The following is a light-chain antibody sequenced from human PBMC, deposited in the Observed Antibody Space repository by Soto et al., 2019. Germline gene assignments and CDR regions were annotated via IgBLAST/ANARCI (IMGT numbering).Light chain of an antibody. CDR3: CSYTTTNTVV. CDR2: EVN. J-gene: IGLJ7*01. CDR1: SSDIGGSDF. Sequence: QSVLTQPASVSGSPGQSITISCTGTSSDIGGSDFVSWYQQHPGKAPKLVMSEVNNRPSGVSSRSSGSKSGNTASLTISGLQAEDEADYYCCSYTTTNTVVFGGGTQLTVL. V-gene: IGLV2-14*01.